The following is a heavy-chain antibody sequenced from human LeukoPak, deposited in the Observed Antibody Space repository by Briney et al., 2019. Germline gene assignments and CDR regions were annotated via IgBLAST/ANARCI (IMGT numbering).Heavy chain of an antibody. CDR1: GFTFSSYA. CDR3: TTDPNHPYYYDSSGPPRGDY. V-gene: IGHV3-15*01. Sequence: PGGSLRLSCAASGFTFSSYAMHWVRQAPGKGLEWVGRIKSKTDGGTTDYAAPVKGRFTISRDDSKNTLYLQMNSLKTEDTAVYYCTTDPNHPYYYDSSGPPRGDYWGQGTLVTVSS. J-gene: IGHJ4*02. D-gene: IGHD3-22*01. CDR2: IKSKTDGGTT.